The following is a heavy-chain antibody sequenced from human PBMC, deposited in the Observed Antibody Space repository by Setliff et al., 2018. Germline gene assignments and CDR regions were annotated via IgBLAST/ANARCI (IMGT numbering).Heavy chain of an antibody. CDR3: TRPHGGDSAFDI. CDR1: DDSISNYY. Sequence: PSETLSLTCTVSDDSISNYYWSWIRQSAGKGLEWIGHVRTTGSTRYNPSLKSRVTMSVDTSKNQVSLRLTSVTAADTALYYCTRPHGGDSAFDIWGPGTMVTVSS. V-gene: IGHV4-4*07. D-gene: IGHD4-17*01. J-gene: IGHJ3*02. CDR2: VRTTGST.